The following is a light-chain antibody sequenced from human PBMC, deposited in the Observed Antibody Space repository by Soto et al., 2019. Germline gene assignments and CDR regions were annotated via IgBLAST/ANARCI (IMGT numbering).Light chain of an antibody. J-gene: IGKJ2*01. V-gene: IGKV3-15*01. CDR1: QSVNSN. CDR3: QQYNDWPLYT. Sequence: EIVMTQSPTIVSVSPGERATLSCRASQSVNSNLAWYQQKPGQAPRLLISGASTRAPGIAARFSGSGSGTNFTLSISGLQSADFAVYYCQQYNDWPLYTFGQGTKVDIK. CDR2: GAS.